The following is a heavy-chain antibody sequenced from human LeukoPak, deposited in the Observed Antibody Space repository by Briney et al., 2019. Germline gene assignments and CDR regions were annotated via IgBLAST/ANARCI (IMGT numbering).Heavy chain of an antibody. V-gene: IGHV4-59*08. Sequence: KSSETLFLTCPGPGGSISSYYWSWIRQPPGKGPEWIGDIYYSGSTNYNPSLKSRVHISVDTSKNQFPLKLSSVTAADTAVYYCAKVDTAMDYYYYGMDVWGQGTTVTVSS. CDR2: IYYSGST. D-gene: IGHD5-18*01. CDR1: GGSISSYY. CDR3: AKVDTAMDYYYYGMDV. J-gene: IGHJ6*02.